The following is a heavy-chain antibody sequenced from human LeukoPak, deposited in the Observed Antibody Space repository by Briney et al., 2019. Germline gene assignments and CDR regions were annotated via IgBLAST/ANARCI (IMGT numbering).Heavy chain of an antibody. J-gene: IGHJ4*02. V-gene: IGHV4-31*03. D-gene: IGHD2-15*01. CDR3: VRGLPYDY. CDR2: IHYSGST. CDR1: GDSISSGGYY. Sequence: SETLSLTCIVSGDSISSGGYYWSWIRQHPEKGLEWIGYIHYSGSTYYNPSLKGRVTISVDTSKNQFSLKLSSVTAADTAVYYCVRGLPYDYWGQGTLVTVSS.